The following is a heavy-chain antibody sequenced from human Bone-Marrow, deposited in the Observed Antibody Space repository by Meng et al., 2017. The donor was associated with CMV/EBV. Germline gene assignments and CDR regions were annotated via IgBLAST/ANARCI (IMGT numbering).Heavy chain of an antibody. Sequence: ASVKVSCKASGYTFISYYIHWVRHAPEQGLEWMAMINPSGSSTTYAHNFQGRHTMTTDTSTSTAHMELINLRSNDMAVDYCESDDISVSGLSYYFDVWGQGNLVNVSS. J-gene: IGHJ4*02. CDR3: ESDDISVSGLSYYFDV. CDR2: INPSGSST. D-gene: IGHD3-9*01. V-gene: IGHV1-46*01. CDR1: GYTFISYY.